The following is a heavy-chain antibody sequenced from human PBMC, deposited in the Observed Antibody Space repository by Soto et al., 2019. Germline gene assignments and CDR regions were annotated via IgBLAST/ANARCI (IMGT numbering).Heavy chain of an antibody. J-gene: IGHJ4*02. Sequence: SETLSLTCAVYGGSFSGYYWSWIRQPPGKGLEWIGEINHSGSTNYNPSLKSRVTISVDTSKNQFSLKLSSVTAADTAVYYCARGGGLYYGSGKYYFIDYWGQGTLVTVSS. CDR3: ARGGGLYYGSGKYYFIDY. D-gene: IGHD3-10*01. CDR2: INHSGST. CDR1: GGSFSGYY. V-gene: IGHV4-34*01.